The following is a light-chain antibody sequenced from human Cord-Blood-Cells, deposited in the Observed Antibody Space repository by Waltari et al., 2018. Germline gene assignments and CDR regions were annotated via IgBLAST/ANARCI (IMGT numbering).Light chain of an antibody. CDR1: QSVLYSSNNKNY. V-gene: IGKV4-1*01. J-gene: IGKJ2*01. CDR3: QQYYSTPYT. Sequence: DIVMTQSPDSLSVSLGGRGTINCKSSQSVLYSSNNKNYLAWYQQKPGQPPKLLIYWASTRESGFPDRFSGSGSGTDFTLTSSSLQAEDVAVYYCQQYYSTPYTFGQGTKLEIK. CDR2: WAS.